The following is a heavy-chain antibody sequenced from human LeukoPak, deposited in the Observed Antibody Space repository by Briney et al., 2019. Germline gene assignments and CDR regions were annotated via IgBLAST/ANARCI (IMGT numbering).Heavy chain of an antibody. D-gene: IGHD3-22*01. CDR1: GFTFDDYA. Sequence: GGSLRLSCAASGFTFDDYAMHWVRQAPGKGLEWVSGISWKRGSIDYADSVKGRFTISRDNAKNSLYLQMNSLRAEDTALYYCAKSLKVDYYDSSGYYPFDHWGQGTLVTVSS. V-gene: IGHV3-9*01. CDR2: ISWKRGSI. J-gene: IGHJ4*02. CDR3: AKSLKVDYYDSSGYYPFDH.